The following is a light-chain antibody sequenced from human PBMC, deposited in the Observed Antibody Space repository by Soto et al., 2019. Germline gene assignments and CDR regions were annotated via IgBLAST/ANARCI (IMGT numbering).Light chain of an antibody. V-gene: IGKV1-27*01. CDR1: QGIRDY. Sequence: DIPMTQSPSSLSASVGDRVTITCRASQGIRDYLAWYQQRPGKVPYLLIYSASILRSGVPSRFSGSGSGTDFTLTISSLQPEDVATYYCQKYNSAPLTFGGGTKVEI. CDR2: SAS. CDR3: QKYNSAPLT. J-gene: IGKJ4*01.